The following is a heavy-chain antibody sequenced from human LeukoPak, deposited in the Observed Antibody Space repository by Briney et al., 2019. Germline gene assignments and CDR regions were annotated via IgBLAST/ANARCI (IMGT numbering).Heavy chain of an antibody. V-gene: IGHV3-30*03. Sequence: VXXXDGSNKYYADSVRGRFTISRDNSKNTLYLQMNSLRAEDTAVYYCARDRGLIVVVVAATDGMDVWGQGTTVTVSS. CDR2: XXXDGSNK. J-gene: IGHJ6*02. CDR3: ARDRGLIVVVVAATDGMDV. D-gene: IGHD2-15*01.